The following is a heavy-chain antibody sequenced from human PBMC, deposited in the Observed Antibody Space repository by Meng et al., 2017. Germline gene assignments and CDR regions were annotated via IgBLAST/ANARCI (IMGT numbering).Heavy chain of an antibody. CDR3: ARIGDWGSTRYFDY. V-gene: IGHV4-4*02. Sequence: QGRRQGAGPGLGKPSGTLALTCAVSGGSISMSNWWSWARQPPGKGLEWIGEIYHSGSTNYNPSLKSRVTISVDKSKNQFSLKLSSVTAADTAVYYCARIGDWGSTRYFDYWGQGTLVTVSS. CDR1: GGSISMSNW. D-gene: IGHD7-27*01. J-gene: IGHJ4*02. CDR2: IYHSGST.